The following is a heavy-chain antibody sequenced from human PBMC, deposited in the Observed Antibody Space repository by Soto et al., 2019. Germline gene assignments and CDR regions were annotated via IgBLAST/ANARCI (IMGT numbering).Heavy chain of an antibody. V-gene: IGHV3-23*01. J-gene: IGHJ5*02. CDR2: IDGSGGIT. D-gene: IGHD3-10*01. Sequence: QLLQSGGGLVQPGGSLTLSCAASGFTFGTTDMSWVRQAPGEGLEWVSTIDGSGGITYYADSVKGRFTISRDNSRNTVYLQMNSLRVDDTALYYCGKNSGWFNTWGQGALVTVSS. CDR3: GKNSGWFNT. CDR1: GFTFGTTD.